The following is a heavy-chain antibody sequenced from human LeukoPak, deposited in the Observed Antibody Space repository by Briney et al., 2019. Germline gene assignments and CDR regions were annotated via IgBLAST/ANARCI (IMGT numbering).Heavy chain of an antibody. CDR1: GFTFSSYA. V-gene: IGHV3-30*04. Sequence: GGSLRLSCAASGFTFSSYAMHWVRQAPGKGLEWVAVISYDGSNKYYADSVKGRFTISRDNSKNTLYLQMNSLRAEDTAVYYCAKDPGSGYYGSGSYCDYWGQGTLVTVSS. D-gene: IGHD3-10*01. CDR3: AKDPGSGYYGSGSYCDY. CDR2: ISYDGSNK. J-gene: IGHJ4*02.